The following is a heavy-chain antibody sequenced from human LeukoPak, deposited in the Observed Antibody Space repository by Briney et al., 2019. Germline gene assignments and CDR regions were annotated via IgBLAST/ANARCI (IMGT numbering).Heavy chain of an antibody. CDR3: AKSDGYYQDFDY. V-gene: IGHV3-9*01. J-gene: IGHJ4*02. CDR2: ISWNSGSI. D-gene: IGHD3-22*01. Sequence: PGRSLRLSCAASGFTFDDYAMHWVRQAPGKGLEWVSGISWNSGSIGYADSVKGRFTISRDNAKNSLYLQMNSLRAEDTALYYCAKSDGYYQDFDYWGQGTLVTVSS. CDR1: GFTFDDYA.